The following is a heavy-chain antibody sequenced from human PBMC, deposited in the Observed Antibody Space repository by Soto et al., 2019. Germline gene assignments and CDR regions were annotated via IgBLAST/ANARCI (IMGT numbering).Heavy chain of an antibody. Sequence: QVQLVESGGGVVQPGRSLRLSCAASGFTFSSYGMHWVRQAPGKGLEWVAVISYDGSNKYYADSVKGRFTISRDNSKNTLYLQMNSLRAEDTAVYYCAKDDSGFEGVVDYWGQGTLVTVSS. CDR3: AKDDSGFEGVVDY. D-gene: IGHD3-10*01. J-gene: IGHJ4*02. V-gene: IGHV3-30*18. CDR2: ISYDGSNK. CDR1: GFTFSSYG.